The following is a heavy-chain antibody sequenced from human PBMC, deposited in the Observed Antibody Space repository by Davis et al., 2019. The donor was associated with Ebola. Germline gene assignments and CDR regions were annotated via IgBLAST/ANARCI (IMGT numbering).Heavy chain of an antibody. CDR2: IYYSGST. D-gene: IGHD3-10*01. J-gene: IGHJ4*02. Sequence: MPSETLSLTCTVSGGSISSSSYYWSWIRQPPGKGLEWIGYIYYSGSTNYNPSLKSRVTISVDTSKNQFSLKLSSVTAADTAVYYCAGEMIRDFWGQGTLVTVSS. CDR1: GGSISSSSYY. CDR3: AGEMIRDF. V-gene: IGHV4-61*05.